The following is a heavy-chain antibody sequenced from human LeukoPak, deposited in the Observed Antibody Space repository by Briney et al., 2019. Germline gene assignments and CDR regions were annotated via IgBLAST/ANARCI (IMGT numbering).Heavy chain of an antibody. CDR1: GYTLNDLS. CDR2: FDPEQDDP. J-gene: IGHJ4*02. D-gene: IGHD3-16*01. CDR3: AAGRVYDIFPLEY. Sequence: GASVKVSCKVSGYTLNDLSMHWVRQTPGKGLEWMGGFDPEQDDPIYAQKFQGRVTMTEHTSSDTGYLALSNLRSGDTAVYYCAAGRVYDIFPLEYWGQGTLVTVSS. V-gene: IGHV1-24*01.